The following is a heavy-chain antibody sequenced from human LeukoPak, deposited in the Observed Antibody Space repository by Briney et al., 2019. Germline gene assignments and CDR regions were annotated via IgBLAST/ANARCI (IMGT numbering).Heavy chain of an antibody. Sequence: GGSLRLSCAASGFAFNNYAMTWVRQAPGKGLEWVSNINDNGGQRHYADSVKGRFTISRDNSKNTLFLQMDSLRAEDTAVYYCAKTQWRVGATDYFDYWGQGILVTVSS. CDR1: GFAFNNYA. V-gene: IGHV3-23*01. CDR2: INDNGGQR. D-gene: IGHD1-26*01. CDR3: AKTQWRVGATDYFDY. J-gene: IGHJ4*02.